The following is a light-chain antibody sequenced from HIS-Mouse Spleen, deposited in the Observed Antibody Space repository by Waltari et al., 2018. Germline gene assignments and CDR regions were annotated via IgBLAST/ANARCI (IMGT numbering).Light chain of an antibody. V-gene: IGLV3-21*03. CDR1: NLGSKS. CDR3: QVWDSSSDHVI. CDR2: DDR. Sequence: SYVLTQPPSVSVAPGKTARITCGGNNLGSKSVHWYQQKPGQAPVLVVYDDRDRPPGIPEGCAGSNSGNTATLTISRVEAGEEADYYCQVWDSSSDHVIFGGGTKLTVL. J-gene: IGLJ2*01.